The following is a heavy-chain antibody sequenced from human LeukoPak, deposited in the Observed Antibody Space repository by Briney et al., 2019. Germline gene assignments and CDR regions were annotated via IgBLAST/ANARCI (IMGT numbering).Heavy chain of an antibody. CDR3: VRDPSGSGFAFDS. CDR2: IWFDGSNK. J-gene: IGHJ4*02. CDR1: GFNFNWPW. Sequence: PGGSLRLSCGASGFNFNWPWMTWVRQAPGKGLEWVAFIWFDGSNKHYADSVKGRFTISRDNSEDTLYLQMNSLRAEDTAVYYCVRDPSGSGFAFDSWGQGALVTVSS. V-gene: IGHV3-33*07. D-gene: IGHD1-1*01.